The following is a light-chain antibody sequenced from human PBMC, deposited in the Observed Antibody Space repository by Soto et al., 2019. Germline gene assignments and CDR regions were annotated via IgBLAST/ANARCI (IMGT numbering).Light chain of an antibody. CDR1: QTVSGN. CDR2: GAS. CDR3: HHYGSSPNT. Sequence: EIVMTQSPATLSVSPGDRATLSCRASQTVSGNLAWYQQKPGQAPRLLMYGASTRATGIPARFSGSGSGTEFTLTISSLQSEDFAVYYCHHYGSSPNTFGQGTKLEIK. V-gene: IGKV3-15*01. J-gene: IGKJ2*01.